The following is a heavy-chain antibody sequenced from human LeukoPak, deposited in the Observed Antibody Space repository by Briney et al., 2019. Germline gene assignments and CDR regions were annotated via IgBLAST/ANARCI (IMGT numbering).Heavy chain of an antibody. CDR2: IYPGDSDT. D-gene: IGHD3-3*01. Sequence: GESLKISCKGSGYSFTSYWNGWVRQMPGKGLEWMGIIYPGDSDTRYSPSFQGQVTISADKSISTAYLQWSSLKASDTAMYYCARLGDFWSGYHLNWFDPWGQGTLVTVSS. V-gene: IGHV5-51*01. CDR3: ARLGDFWSGYHLNWFDP. J-gene: IGHJ5*02. CDR1: GYSFTSYW.